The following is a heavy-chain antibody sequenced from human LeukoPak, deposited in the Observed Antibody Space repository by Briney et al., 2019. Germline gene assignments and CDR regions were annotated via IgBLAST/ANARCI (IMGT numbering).Heavy chain of an antibody. CDR3: AKWELYSGFYYIDY. D-gene: IGHD1-26*01. Sequence: GGSLRLSCAASGFTFSSYWMTWARQGPGKGLEWVANIKPDGSLIYYVDSVKGRFTISRDNAKNSLYLQMNSLRAEDTAVYYCAKWELYSGFYYIDYWGQGTLATVSS. V-gene: IGHV3-7*01. J-gene: IGHJ4*02. CDR1: GFTFSSYW. CDR2: IKPDGSLI.